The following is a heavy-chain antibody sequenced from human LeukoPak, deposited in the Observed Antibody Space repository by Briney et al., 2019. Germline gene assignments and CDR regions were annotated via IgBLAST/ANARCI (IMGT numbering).Heavy chain of an antibody. V-gene: IGHV1-3*03. D-gene: IGHD5-18*01. CDR1: GYTFTSYA. J-gene: IGHJ4*02. CDR2: INAGNGNT. Sequence: ASVKVSCKASGYTFTSYAMHWVRQAPGQRLEWMGWINAGNGNTKYSQEFQGRVTITRDTSASTAYMELSSLRSEDMAVYYCARALYSPYYFDYWGQGTLVTVSS. CDR3: ARALYSPYYFDY.